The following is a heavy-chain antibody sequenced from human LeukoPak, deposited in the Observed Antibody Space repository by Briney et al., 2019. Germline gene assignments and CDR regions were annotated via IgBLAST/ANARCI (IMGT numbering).Heavy chain of an antibody. CDR2: ISAYNGNT. J-gene: IGHJ5*02. D-gene: IGHD3-3*01. V-gene: IGHV1-18*01. Sequence: GASVKVSCKASGHTFTNYGITWVRQAPGQGLEWMGWISAYNGNTNYAQKFQGRVTMTTDTSTNTVYMELRSLRSDDTAVYYCAREAITIFGVVRTQTTTSPHRFDPWGQGTLVTVSS. CDR1: GHTFTNYG. CDR3: AREAITIFGVVRTQTTTSPHRFDP.